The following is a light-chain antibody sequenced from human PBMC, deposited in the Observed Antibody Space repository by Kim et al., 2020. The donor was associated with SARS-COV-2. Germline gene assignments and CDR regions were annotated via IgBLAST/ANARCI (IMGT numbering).Light chain of an antibody. Sequence: ASVGDRVTIPCRASQGISNYLAWYQQKPGKVPKLLIYAASALQSGVPSRFSGSGSGTDFTLTITSLQPEDVAVYYCQQCQGAPWTFGRGTKVDIK. J-gene: IGKJ1*01. CDR3: QQCQGAPWT. CDR2: AAS. CDR1: QGISNY. V-gene: IGKV1-27*01.